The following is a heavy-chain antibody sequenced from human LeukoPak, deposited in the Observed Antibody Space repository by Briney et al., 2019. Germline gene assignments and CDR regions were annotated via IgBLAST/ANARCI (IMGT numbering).Heavy chain of an antibody. CDR2: ITDSVDRT. CDR3: GKGYKVYVWGIYHYIGTYYFDS. D-gene: IGHD3-16*02. Sequence: GGSLRLSCAASGFTFSNSAMNWVRQAPGKGLEWVSSITDSVDRTYYADSVKGRFTISRDHSQKTLFLQMNSLRAEDTALYYCGKGYKVYVWGIYHYIGTYYFDSWGQGTLVTVSS. J-gene: IGHJ4*02. CDR1: GFTFSNSA. V-gene: IGHV3-23*01.